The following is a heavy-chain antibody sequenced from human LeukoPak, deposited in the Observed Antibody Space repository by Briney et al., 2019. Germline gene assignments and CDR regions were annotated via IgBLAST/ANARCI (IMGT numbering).Heavy chain of an antibody. CDR2: IVVGSGNT. V-gene: IGHV1-58*01. J-gene: IGHJ3*02. CDR1: GFTFSNSV. CDR3: AATSVGATINDAFDI. Sequence: EASVKVSCKASGFTFSNSVVQWVRQARGQRLEWIGWIVVGSGNTKYAQRFQERVTITRDMSTGTAYMELGSLRSEDTAVYYCAATSVGATINDAFDIWGQGTMVTVSS. D-gene: IGHD1-26*01.